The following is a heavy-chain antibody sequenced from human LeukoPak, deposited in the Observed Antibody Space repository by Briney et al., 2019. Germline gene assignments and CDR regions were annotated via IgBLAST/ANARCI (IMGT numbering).Heavy chain of an antibody. J-gene: IGHJ4*02. CDR1: GFTFSDHY. V-gene: IGHV3-72*01. CDR3: ARVYPQGYCSSTSYYGYYFDY. Sequence: PGGSLRLSCAASGFTFSDHYMDWVRQAPGKGLEWVGRTRNKANSYTTEYAASVKGRFTISRDDSKSSLYLQMNSLKTEDTAVYYCARVYPQGYCSSTSYYGYYFDYWGQGTLVTVSS. CDR2: TRNKANSYTT. D-gene: IGHD2-2*01.